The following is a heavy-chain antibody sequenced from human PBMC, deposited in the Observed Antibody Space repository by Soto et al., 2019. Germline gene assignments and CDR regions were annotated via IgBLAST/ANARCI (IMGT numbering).Heavy chain of an antibody. V-gene: IGHV3-64D*08. D-gene: IGHD3-22*01. Sequence: GGSLRLSCSASGFTFSSYAMHWVRQAPGKGLEYVSAISSNGGSTYYADSVKGRFTISRDNSKNTLYLQMSSLRAEDTAVYYCVKDLGSYYDSSGYAAAFDIWGQGTMVTVSS. CDR1: GFTFSSYA. CDR2: ISSNGGST. J-gene: IGHJ3*02. CDR3: VKDLGSYYDSSGYAAAFDI.